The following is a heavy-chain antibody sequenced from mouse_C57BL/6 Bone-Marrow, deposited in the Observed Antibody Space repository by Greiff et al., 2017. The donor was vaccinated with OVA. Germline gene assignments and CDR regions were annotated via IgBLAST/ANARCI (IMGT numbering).Heavy chain of an antibody. CDR1: GFTFSSYT. CDR3: ARHYYSNYGGFAY. V-gene: IGHV5-9*01. J-gene: IGHJ3*01. CDR2: ISGGGGNT. Sequence: EVQLVESGGGLVKPGGSLKLSCAASGFTFSSYTMSWVRQTPEKRLEWVATISGGGGNTYYPDSVKGRFTISRDNAKNTLYLQMSSLRSEDTALYYCARHYYSNYGGFAYLGQGTLVTVSA. D-gene: IGHD2-5*01.